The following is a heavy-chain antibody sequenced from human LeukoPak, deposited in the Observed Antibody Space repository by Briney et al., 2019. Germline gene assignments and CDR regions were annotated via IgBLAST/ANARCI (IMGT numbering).Heavy chain of an antibody. CDR3: ARGFHFYSSSYYFDY. Sequence: PSETLSLTCTVSGGSISSYYWSWIRQPPGKGLEWIGYIYYSGSTNYNPSLKSRVTISVDTSKNQFSLKLSSVTAADTAVYYCARGFHFYSSSYYFDYWGQGTLVTVSS. D-gene: IGHD6-6*01. CDR1: GGSISSYY. J-gene: IGHJ4*02. CDR2: IYYSGST. V-gene: IGHV4-59*01.